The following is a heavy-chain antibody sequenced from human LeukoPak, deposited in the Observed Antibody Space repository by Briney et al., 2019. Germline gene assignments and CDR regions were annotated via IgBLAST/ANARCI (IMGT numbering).Heavy chain of an antibody. J-gene: IGHJ4*02. CDR3: AKGSGSSGYYYRYYFDY. Sequence: GGSLRLSCAASGFTFSSYAMSWVRQAPGKGLEWVSAISGSGGSTYYADSVKGRFTISTDNSKNTLYLQMNSLRAEDTAVYYCAKGSGSSGYYYRYYFDYWGQGTLVTVSS. V-gene: IGHV3-23*01. D-gene: IGHD3-22*01. CDR2: ISGSGGST. CDR1: GFTFSSYA.